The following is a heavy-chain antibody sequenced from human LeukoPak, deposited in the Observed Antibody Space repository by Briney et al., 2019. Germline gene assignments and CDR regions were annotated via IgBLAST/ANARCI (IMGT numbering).Heavy chain of an antibody. CDR2: IRYDGSNK. CDR1: GFTFGSYG. CDR3: AKDQRRYCSSTSCYLDY. V-gene: IGHV3-30*02. Sequence: GGSLRLSCAASGFTFGSYGMHWVRQAPGKGLEWVAFIRYDGSNKYYADSVKGRFTISRDNSKNTLYLQMNSLRAEDTAVYYCAKDQRRYCSSTSCYLDYWGQGTLVTVSS. D-gene: IGHD2-2*01. J-gene: IGHJ4*02.